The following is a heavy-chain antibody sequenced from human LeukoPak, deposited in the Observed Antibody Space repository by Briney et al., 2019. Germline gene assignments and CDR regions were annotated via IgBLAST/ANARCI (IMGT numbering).Heavy chain of an antibody. CDR3: ATYSGAHHKTFDD. J-gene: IGHJ4*02. Sequence: GGSLRLSCAASGFSLSSYWMSWVRQAPGKGLEWVANIKQDESEKDYVDSVKGRFTISRDNAKNSMYLQMSSLRAEDTAVYYCATYSGAHHKTFDDWGQGTLVTVSS. CDR2: IKQDESEK. CDR1: GFSLSSYW. V-gene: IGHV3-7*03. D-gene: IGHD1-26*01.